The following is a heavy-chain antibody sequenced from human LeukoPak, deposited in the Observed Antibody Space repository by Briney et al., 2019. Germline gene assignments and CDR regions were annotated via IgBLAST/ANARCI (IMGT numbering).Heavy chain of an antibody. V-gene: IGHV1-46*01. CDR3: ARDSEISKVASYYFDY. J-gene: IGHJ4*02. CDR2: INPSGGST. Sequence: ASVKVSCKASGYTFTSYYMHWVRQAPGQGLEWMGVINPSGGSTSYAQKFQGRVTMTRDTSTSTVYMELSSPRSEDTAVYYCARDSEISKVASYYFDYWGQGTLVTVSS. D-gene: IGHD5-12*01. CDR1: GYTFTSYY.